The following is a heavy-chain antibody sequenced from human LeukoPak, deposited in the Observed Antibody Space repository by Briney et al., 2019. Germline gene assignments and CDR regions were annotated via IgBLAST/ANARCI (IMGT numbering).Heavy chain of an antibody. D-gene: IGHD6-13*01. J-gene: IGHJ4*02. CDR1: GFTFSSYA. Sequence: GGSLRLSGEASGFTFSSYAIHWVRQAPGKGLEWVAAISFDGTNKLYADSVKGRFTISRDNSKNTMDLQMNGLRPEDSGLYYCMRTERSEPHSIDYWGQGTLVTVSS. CDR3: MRTERSEPHSIDY. CDR2: ISFDGTNK. V-gene: IGHV3-30-3*01.